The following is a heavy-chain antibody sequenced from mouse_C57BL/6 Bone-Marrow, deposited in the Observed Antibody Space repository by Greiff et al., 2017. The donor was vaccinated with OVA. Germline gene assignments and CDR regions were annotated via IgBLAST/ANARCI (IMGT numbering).Heavy chain of an antibody. V-gene: IGHV1-81*01. CDR2: IYPRSGNT. CDR3: ARGDYDYDGMDY. D-gene: IGHD1-1*02. CDR1: GYTFTSYG. Sequence: QVQLQQSGAELARPGASVKLSCKASGYTFTSYGISWVKQRTGQGLEWIGEIYPRSGNTYYNEKLKGKATLTADKSSSTAYMELRSLTSEDSAVYFCARGDYDYDGMDYWGQGTSVTVSS. J-gene: IGHJ4*01.